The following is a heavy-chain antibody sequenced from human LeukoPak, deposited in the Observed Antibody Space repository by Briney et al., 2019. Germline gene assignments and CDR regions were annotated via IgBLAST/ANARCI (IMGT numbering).Heavy chain of an antibody. V-gene: IGHV4-38-2*02. J-gene: IGHJ4*02. CDR2: IYYSGST. D-gene: IGHD6-13*01. CDR3: ARARGSIAAAGVARYYFDY. CDR1: GYSISSGYY. Sequence: SETLSLTCTVSGYSISSGYYWGWIRQPPGKGLEWIGSIYYSGSTHYNPSLKSRVTILLDTSKNQFSLKLGSVTAADTAVYYCARARGSIAAAGVARYYFDYWGQGTLVTVSS.